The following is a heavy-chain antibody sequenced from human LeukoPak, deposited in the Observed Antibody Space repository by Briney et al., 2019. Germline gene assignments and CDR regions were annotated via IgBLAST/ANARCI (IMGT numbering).Heavy chain of an antibody. CDR2: IYIGGRT. V-gene: IGHV3-53*01. D-gene: IGHD4-17*01. Sequence: GGSLRLSCAASGFTVSSYYMSWVRQAPGKGLEWVSVIYIGGRTYYADSVPGRFIISRDDSKNTLYLQMNSLRAEDTAVYYCARCLGSDYVADTYWYFDLWGRGALVTVSS. CDR3: ARCLGSDYVADTYWYFDL. J-gene: IGHJ2*01. CDR1: GFTVSSYY.